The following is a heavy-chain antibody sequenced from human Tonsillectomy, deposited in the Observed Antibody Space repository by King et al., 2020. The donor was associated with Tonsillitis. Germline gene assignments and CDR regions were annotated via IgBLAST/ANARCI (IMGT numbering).Heavy chain of an antibody. J-gene: IGHJ4*02. CDR2: ISAYNGNT. Sequence: VQLVESGAEVKKPGASVKVSCTASGYTFTSYGISWVRQAPGQGLEWMGWISAYNGNTNYAQKLQGRVTMTTDTSTSTAYMELRSLRSDDTAVYYCARTPLYSGSYYSALDYWGQGTLVTVSS. CDR1: GYTFTSYG. CDR3: ARTPLYSGSYYSALDY. V-gene: IGHV1-18*04. D-gene: IGHD1-26*01.